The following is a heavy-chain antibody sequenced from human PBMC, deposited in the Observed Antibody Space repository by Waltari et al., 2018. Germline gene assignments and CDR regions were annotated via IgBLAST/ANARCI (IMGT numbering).Heavy chain of an antibody. CDR3: ARGGRQSGAFDI. Sequence: QVQLQESGPGLVKPSETLSLTCTVSGGSISSYYWSWTRQPAGKGLEWIVRIYTSGSTNYNPSLKSRVTMSVDTSKNQFSLKLSSVTAADTAVYYCARGGRQSGAFDIWGQGTMVTVSS. V-gene: IGHV4-4*07. D-gene: IGHD3-10*01. CDR2: IYTSGST. CDR1: GGSISSYY. J-gene: IGHJ3*02.